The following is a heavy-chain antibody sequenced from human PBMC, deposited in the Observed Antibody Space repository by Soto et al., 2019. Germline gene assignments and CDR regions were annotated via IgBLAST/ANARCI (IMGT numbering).Heavy chain of an antibody. J-gene: IGHJ4*02. V-gene: IGHV1-18*01. CDR2: ISAYNGNT. CDR3: ARDCTNGVCYTTTPVAY. CDR1: GYTFTSYG. D-gene: IGHD2-8*01. Sequence: QVQLVQSGAEVKKPGASVKVSCKASGYTFTSYGISWVRQAPGQGLEWMGWISAYNGNTNYAQKLQGRVTMTTDTSTSTAYMELRSLRSDDTAVYYCARDCTNGVCYTTTPVAYWGKGTLVTVSS.